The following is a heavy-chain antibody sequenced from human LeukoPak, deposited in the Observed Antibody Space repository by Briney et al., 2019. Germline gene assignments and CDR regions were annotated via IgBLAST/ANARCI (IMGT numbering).Heavy chain of an antibody. V-gene: IGHV3-21*01. Sequence: PGGSLRLSCAASGFTFSSYSMNWVRQAPGKGLEWVSSISSSSSYIYYADSVKGRFTISRDNAKNSLYLQMNSLRAEDTAVYYCARDSTYYDFWSGYLHYYYYYYMDVWGKGTTVTVSS. J-gene: IGHJ6*03. CDR1: GFTFSSYS. CDR2: ISSSSSYI. D-gene: IGHD3-3*01. CDR3: ARDSTYYDFWSGYLHYYYYYYMDV.